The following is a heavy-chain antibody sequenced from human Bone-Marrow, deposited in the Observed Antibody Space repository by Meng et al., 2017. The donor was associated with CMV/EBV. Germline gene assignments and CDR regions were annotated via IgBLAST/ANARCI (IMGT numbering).Heavy chain of an antibody. CDR3: ARFIGYCSSTSCYTLYYYYGMDV. D-gene: IGHD2-2*02. Sequence: ASVKVSCKASGYTFTSYGISWVRQAPGQGLEWMGWISADNANTNYAQKLQGRVTMTTDTSTSTDYMELRRLRSDDTDVYYCARFIGYCSSTSCYTLYYYYGMDVWGQGTTVTVSS. CDR1: GYTFTSYG. J-gene: IGHJ6*02. CDR2: ISADNANT. V-gene: IGHV1-18*01.